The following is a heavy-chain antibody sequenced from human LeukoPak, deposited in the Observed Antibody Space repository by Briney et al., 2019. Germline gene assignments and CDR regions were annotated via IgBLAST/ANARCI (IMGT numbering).Heavy chain of an antibody. CDR3: AKAYYYDSGGYVAFDI. Sequence: GRSLRLSCAASGFTFSSYAMSWVRQAPGKGLGWVSAISGSGGYTYYADSVKGRFTISSDNSKSTLYLQMNSLRAEDTAVYYCAKAYYYDSGGYVAFDIWGQGTMVTVSS. CDR1: GFTFSSYA. CDR2: ISGSGGYT. D-gene: IGHD3-22*01. J-gene: IGHJ3*02. V-gene: IGHV3-23*01.